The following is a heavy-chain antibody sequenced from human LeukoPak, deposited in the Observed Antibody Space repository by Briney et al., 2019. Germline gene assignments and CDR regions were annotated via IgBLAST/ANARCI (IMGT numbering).Heavy chain of an antibody. D-gene: IGHD3-22*01. V-gene: IGHV1-8*03. CDR2: MNPNSGNT. Sequence: ASVKVSCKASGYTFTSYDINWVRPATGQGLEWMGCMNPNSGNTGYAQKFQGRVTITRNTSISTAYMELSSLRSEDTAVYYCARGLWDSSGYYGLWGQGTLVTVSS. CDR3: ARGLWDSSGYYGL. J-gene: IGHJ4*02. CDR1: GYTFTSYD.